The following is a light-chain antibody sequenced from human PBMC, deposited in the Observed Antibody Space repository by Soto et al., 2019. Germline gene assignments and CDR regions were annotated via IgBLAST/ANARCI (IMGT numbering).Light chain of an antibody. CDR2: KAS. V-gene: IGKV1-5*03. CDR3: QHYNSYSEA. Sequence: DIQMTQSPSSLSASVGDRVTITCQASQNINNYLNWYQQKPGKAPKLLIYKASTLKSGVPSRFSGSGSGTEFTLTISSLQPDDFATYYCQHYNSYSEAVGQGTKVDIK. J-gene: IGKJ1*01. CDR1: QNINNY.